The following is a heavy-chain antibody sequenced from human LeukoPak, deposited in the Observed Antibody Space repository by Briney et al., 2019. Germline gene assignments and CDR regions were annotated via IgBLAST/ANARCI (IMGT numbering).Heavy chain of an antibody. CDR3: ARVPDWTYVPDY. J-gene: IGHJ4*02. V-gene: IGHV4-61*02. CDR2: IKSSNT. CDR1: GGSISSDRFY. D-gene: IGHD3-16*01. Sequence: SETLSLTCTVSGGSISSDRFYWTWVRQPAGKGLEWIGRIKSSNTNYNPSLKSRVSIPLDTSTNQFSLKLSSLTAADTAVYYCARVPDWTYVPDYWGQGTLVTVSS.